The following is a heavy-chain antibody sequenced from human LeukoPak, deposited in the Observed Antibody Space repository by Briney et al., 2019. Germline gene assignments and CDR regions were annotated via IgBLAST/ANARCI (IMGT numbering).Heavy chain of an antibody. Sequence: GGSLRLSCAASGFDFNMYWMSWVRLAPGKGLEWVSYISSSSSTIYYADSVKGRFTISRDNAKNSLYLQMNSLRAEDTAVYYCARGGYSYGYRDDYYYYMDVWGKGTTVTVSS. CDR3: ARGGYSYGYRDDYYYYMDV. J-gene: IGHJ6*03. D-gene: IGHD5-18*01. CDR2: ISSSSSTI. CDR1: GFDFNMYW. V-gene: IGHV3-48*01.